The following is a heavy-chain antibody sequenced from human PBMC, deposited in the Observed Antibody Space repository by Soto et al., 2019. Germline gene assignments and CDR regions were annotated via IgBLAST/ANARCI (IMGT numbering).Heavy chain of an antibody. J-gene: IGHJ4*02. CDR2: IYYAGTT. D-gene: IGHD3-22*01. Sequence: QVQLQESGPGLVKPSETLLLTCTVSGGSINNYYWSWIRQPPGKGLEFIGYIYYAGTTTYNPSLKSRVTISVDTSKNQFSLKLSSVTAADTAVYYCARLGGYYQALDSWGQGTLLTDSS. CDR1: GGSINNYY. V-gene: IGHV4-59*08. CDR3: ARLGGYYQALDS.